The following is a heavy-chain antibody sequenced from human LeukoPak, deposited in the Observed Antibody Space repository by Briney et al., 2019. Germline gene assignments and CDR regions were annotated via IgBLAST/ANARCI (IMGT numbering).Heavy chain of an antibody. Sequence: SETLSLTCTVSGGSISSGSYYWSWIRQPAGKGLEWIGRIYTSGSTNYNPSLKSRVTISVDTSKNQFSLKLSSVTAADTAVYYCARGRWGAYYYYYYYMDVWGKGTTVTVSS. J-gene: IGHJ6*03. CDR2: IYTSGST. V-gene: IGHV4-61*02. D-gene: IGHD3-16*01. CDR1: GGSISSGSYY. CDR3: ARGRWGAYYYYYYYMDV.